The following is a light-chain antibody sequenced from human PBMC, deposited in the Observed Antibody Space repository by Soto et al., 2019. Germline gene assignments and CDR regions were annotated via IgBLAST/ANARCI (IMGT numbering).Light chain of an antibody. CDR3: QHYDGSPRT. J-gene: IGKJ2*01. CDR1: QSIRNNY. CDR2: GVF. V-gene: IGKV3-20*01. Sequence: ETVLAQSPCTVSLSSGERATLSCRASQSIRNNYLAWYQQKPGQAPRLLIYGVFNRATGIPDRFSGSGSGTDFTLTISRLEPEDSAVYYCQHYDGSPRTFGQGTKLEIK.